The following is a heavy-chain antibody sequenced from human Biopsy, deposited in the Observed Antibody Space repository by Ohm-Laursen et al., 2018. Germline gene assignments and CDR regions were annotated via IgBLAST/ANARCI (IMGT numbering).Heavy chain of an antibody. J-gene: IGHJ4*02. CDR3: ARGSNDFGGLYFPR. V-gene: IGHV4-59*01. CDR1: GGSINSYY. CDR2: ISYTGYT. D-gene: IGHD4-23*01. Sequence: SETLSLTWAVSGGSINSYYWSWIRQPPGKGLEWIGHISYTGYTSYNASLKSRVTISVDTSRNHFSLRLSSLTAADTAVYYCARGSNDFGGLYFPRWGQGTLLTVSS.